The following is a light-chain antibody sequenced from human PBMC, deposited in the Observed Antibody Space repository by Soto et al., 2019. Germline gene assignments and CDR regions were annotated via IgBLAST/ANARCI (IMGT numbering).Light chain of an antibody. CDR2: AAS. Sequence: IVLTQSPVTLSLSPGERATLSCRASQGVNSTYVAWYQQKPGQAPRLLIYAASIRATGIPDRFSGSGSGTDFILTISSLQPEDFATYYCQQSYSTPWTFGQGTKVEIK. J-gene: IGKJ1*01. CDR3: QQSYSTPWT. CDR1: QGVNSTY. V-gene: IGKV3D-20*02.